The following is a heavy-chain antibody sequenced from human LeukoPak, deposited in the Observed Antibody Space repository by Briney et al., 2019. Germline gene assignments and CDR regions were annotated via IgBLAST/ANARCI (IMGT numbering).Heavy chain of an antibody. Sequence: ASVKVSCKASGYTFTGYYIYWVRQAPGQGLEWMGWINPNSGDTNYAQKFQGRVTITTDESTSTAYMELSSLRSEDTTVYYCASSEMATITLDYWGQGTLVTVSS. V-gene: IGHV1-2*02. J-gene: IGHJ4*02. CDR2: INPNSGDT. CDR1: GYTFTGYY. D-gene: IGHD5-24*01. CDR3: ASSEMATITLDY.